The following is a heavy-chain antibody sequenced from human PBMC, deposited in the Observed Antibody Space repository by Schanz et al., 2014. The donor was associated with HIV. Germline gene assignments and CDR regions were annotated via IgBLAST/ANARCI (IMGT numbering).Heavy chain of an antibody. D-gene: IGHD3-10*01. CDR3: ARVHYYASGSYYTESGAFDI. CDR1: GFTFSSYW. CDR2: INSDGSST. V-gene: IGHV3-74*02. J-gene: IGHJ3*02. Sequence: EVQLLEFGGGSVRPGESLRLSCAASGFTFSSYWMHWVRQVPGKGLVWVSRINSDGSSTSYADSVKGRFTISRDNAKNTLYLQMNSLRAEDTAVYYCARVHYYASGSYYTESGAFDIWGQGTMVTVSS.